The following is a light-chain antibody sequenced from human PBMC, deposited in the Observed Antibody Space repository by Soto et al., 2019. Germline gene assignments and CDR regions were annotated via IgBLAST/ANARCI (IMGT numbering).Light chain of an antibody. CDR3: ASYTSRGTRV. Sequence: QSVLTQPASVSGSPGQSITISCTGTSSDVGGYNYVSWYQQRPGKAPKFMIYEVTNRPSGVSNRFSGSKSGNTASLTISGPQAEDEADYYCASYTSRGTRVFGTGTKVTVL. J-gene: IGLJ1*01. CDR1: SSDVGGYNY. CDR2: EVT. V-gene: IGLV2-14*01.